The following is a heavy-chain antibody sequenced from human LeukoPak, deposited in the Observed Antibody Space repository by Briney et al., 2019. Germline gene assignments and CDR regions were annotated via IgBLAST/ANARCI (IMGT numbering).Heavy chain of an antibody. CDR1: GFSFSYYA. V-gene: IGHV3-15*01. CDR2: IKSKGDGETR. J-gene: IGHJ3*01. D-gene: IGHD3-22*01. CDR3: AAVGEWLSNAFNL. Sequence: GGSLRLSCAVSGFSFSYYAMHWVRQAPGKGLEWVGRIKSKGDGETRDYAAPVKDRFIISRDDSKNMLYLQMNSLKTEDTAIYYCAAVGEWLSNAFNLWGQGTMVTVSA.